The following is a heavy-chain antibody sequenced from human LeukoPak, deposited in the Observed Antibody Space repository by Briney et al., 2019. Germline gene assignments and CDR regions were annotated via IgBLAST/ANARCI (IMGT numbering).Heavy chain of an antibody. V-gene: IGHV1-69*02. D-gene: IGHD2-2*01. J-gene: IGHJ3*02. CDR2: IIPILGIA. CDR3: ASRRSRRGAFDI. CDR1: GGTFSSYT. Sequence: EASVKVSCKASGGTFSSYTISWVRQAPGQGLEWMGRIIPILGIANYAQKFQGRVTITADRSTSTAYTELSGLRSEDTAVYYCASRRSRRGAFDIWGQGTMVTVSS.